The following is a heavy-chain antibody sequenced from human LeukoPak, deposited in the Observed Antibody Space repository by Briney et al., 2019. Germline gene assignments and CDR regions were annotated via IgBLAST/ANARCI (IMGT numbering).Heavy chain of an antibody. V-gene: IGHV3-48*04. Sequence: GGSLRLFCAASGFMFSDYSMNWVRQAPGKGLEWISYVGISSGNTKYADSVKGRFTISGDSAKNSVYPQMNNLRVEDTALYYCARDHNYAFDNWGQGTLVTVSS. J-gene: IGHJ4*02. CDR1: GFMFSDYS. CDR3: ARDHNYAFDN. CDR2: VGISSGNT. D-gene: IGHD4-11*01.